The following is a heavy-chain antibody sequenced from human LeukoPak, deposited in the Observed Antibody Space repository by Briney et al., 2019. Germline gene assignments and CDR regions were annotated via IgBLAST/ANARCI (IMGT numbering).Heavy chain of an antibody. Sequence: PGGSLRLSCAASGFTFTTYVMSWVRQAPGKGLGWGSVISGSGGSTDYADSVKGRFTISRDNSKKTLYLQMYSLRAEDTAVYYCSSSRGYDYGMDVWGQGTTVTVSS. CDR3: SSSRGYDYGMDV. CDR2: ISGSGGST. J-gene: IGHJ6*02. V-gene: IGHV3-23*01. CDR1: GFTFTTYV. D-gene: IGHD6-13*01.